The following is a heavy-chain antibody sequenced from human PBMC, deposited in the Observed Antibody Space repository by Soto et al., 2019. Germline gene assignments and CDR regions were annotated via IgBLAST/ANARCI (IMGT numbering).Heavy chain of an antibody. V-gene: IGHV1-69*13. Sequence: SVKVSCKASGYTFTSQNMHWVRQAPGQGLEWMGGIIPIFGTANYAQKFQGRVTITADESTSTAYMELSSLRSEDMAVYYCASAGPGYSSSWSLDYWGQGTLVTVSS. D-gene: IGHD6-13*01. CDR2: IIPIFGTA. CDR1: GYTFTSQN. CDR3: ASAGPGYSSSWSLDY. J-gene: IGHJ4*02.